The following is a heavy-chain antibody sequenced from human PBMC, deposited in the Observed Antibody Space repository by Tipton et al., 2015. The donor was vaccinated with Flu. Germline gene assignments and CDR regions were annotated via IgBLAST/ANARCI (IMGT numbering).Heavy chain of an antibody. CDR2: ISSGGDTV. CDR1: GFAFHSYA. CDR3: AKSPGYGDVFDS. Sequence: SLRLSCAASGFAFHSYAMSWVRQAPGKGLEWVSLISSGGDTVYYADAVKGRFTISRDSSKNTLYLQMNSLRAEDTALYFCAKSPGYGDVFDSWGQGTLVTVSS. V-gene: IGHV3-23*01. J-gene: IGHJ4*02. D-gene: IGHD3-16*01.